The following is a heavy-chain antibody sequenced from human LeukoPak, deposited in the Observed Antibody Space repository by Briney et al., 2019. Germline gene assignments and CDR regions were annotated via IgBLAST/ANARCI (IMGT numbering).Heavy chain of an antibody. CDR2: IIPIFGTA. CDR3: ARAISSSWCDY. Sequence: ASVKVSCKASGGTFSIYAISWVRQAPGQGLEWMGRIIPIFGTANYAQKFQGRVTITTDESTSTAYMELSSLRSEDTAVYYCARAISSSWCDYWGQGTLVTVSS. CDR1: GGTFSIYA. D-gene: IGHD6-13*01. J-gene: IGHJ4*02. V-gene: IGHV1-69*05.